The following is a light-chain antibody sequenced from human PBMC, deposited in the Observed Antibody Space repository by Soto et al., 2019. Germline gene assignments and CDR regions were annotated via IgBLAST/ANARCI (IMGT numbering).Light chain of an antibody. V-gene: IGLV2-8*01. CDR3: SSSAGSINFFV. CDR2: EVI. CDR1: SSDVGAYNY. J-gene: IGLJ1*01. Sequence: QSALTQPPSASGSPGQSVTISCTGTSSDVGAYNYVSWYQQHPGKAPKLMIYEVIKRPSGVPDRFSGSKSGNTASLTVSGLQAEDEADYYCSSSAGSINFFVFGTGTKLTVL.